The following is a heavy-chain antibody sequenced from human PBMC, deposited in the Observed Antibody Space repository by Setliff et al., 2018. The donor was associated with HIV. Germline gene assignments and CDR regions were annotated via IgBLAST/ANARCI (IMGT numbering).Heavy chain of an antibody. CDR1: RFTFSSYG. CDR2: ILFDGSYQ. V-gene: IGHV3-30*02. Sequence: GGSLRLSCATSRFTFSSYGMHWVRQAPGKGLEWVSSILFDGSYQFYGDPVKGRFIISRGNSRNTLYLQMTSLRIEDTAVYYCARTPRYYDYAWGSYGAPLYYLNSYFDYWGQGTLVTVSS. CDR3: ARTPRYYDYAWGSYGAPLYYLNSYFDY. J-gene: IGHJ4*02. D-gene: IGHD3-16*01.